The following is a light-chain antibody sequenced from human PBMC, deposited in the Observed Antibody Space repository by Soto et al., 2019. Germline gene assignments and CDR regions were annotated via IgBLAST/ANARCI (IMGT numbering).Light chain of an antibody. CDR1: QSISSH. Sequence: EIVLTQSPATLSLSPGERVTLSCRASQSISSHLAWYQQKPGQAPRLLMYDASNRATGIPARFSGSGSGTDFTLTISSLEPEDFAVYYCQQRSNWPLTFGGGNKVEIK. CDR2: DAS. J-gene: IGKJ4*01. CDR3: QQRSNWPLT. V-gene: IGKV3-11*01.